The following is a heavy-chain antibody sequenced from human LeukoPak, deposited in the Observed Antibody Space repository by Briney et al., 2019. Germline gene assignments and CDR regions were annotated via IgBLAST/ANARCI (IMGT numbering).Heavy chain of an antibody. CDR3: ARGYSSDY. D-gene: IGHD5-18*01. CDR2: IKQDGSEK. V-gene: IGHV3-7*01. Sequence: PGGSLRLSCAASGLTFTSYWMSWVRQAPGKGLEWVANIKQDGSEKYYVDSVEGRFTISRDNAKNSLYLQMDSLRVEDTAVYYCARGYSSDYWGQGTLVTVSS. CDR1: GLTFTSYW. J-gene: IGHJ4*02.